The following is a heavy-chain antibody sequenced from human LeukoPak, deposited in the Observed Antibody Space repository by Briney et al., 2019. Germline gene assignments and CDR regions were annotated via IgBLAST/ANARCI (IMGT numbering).Heavy chain of an antibody. D-gene: IGHD3-10*01. CDR1: GFTFSNYG. Sequence: GGSLRLSCAASGFTFSNYGMYWVRQAPGKRLEWVAVIWYDGSNKYYADSVKGRFTISRDNSKNTLYLQMNSLRAEDTAVYYCSYGSGTYYYYGMDVWGQGTTVTVSS. V-gene: IGHV3-33*01. J-gene: IGHJ6*02. CDR2: IWYDGSNK. CDR3: SYGSGTYYYYGMDV.